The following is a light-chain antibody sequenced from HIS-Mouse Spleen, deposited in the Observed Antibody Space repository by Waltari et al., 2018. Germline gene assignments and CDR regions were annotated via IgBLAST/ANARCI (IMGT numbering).Light chain of an antibody. CDR1: NIGSKN. J-gene: IGLJ2*01. V-gene: IGLV3-9*01. CDR3: QVWDSSTVV. CDR2: RDS. Sequence: SYELTQPLSVSVALGQTARITCGGNNIGSKNVHWYQQKPGQAPVLVIYRDSNRPSGIPGRLSGSNSGNTATRTISRAQAGDEADYYCQVWDSSTVVFGGGTKLTVL.